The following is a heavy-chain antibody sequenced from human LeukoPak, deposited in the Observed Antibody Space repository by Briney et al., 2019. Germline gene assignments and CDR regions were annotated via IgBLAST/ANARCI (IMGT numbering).Heavy chain of an antibody. CDR1: GFNFYDYG. J-gene: IGHJ4*02. V-gene: IGHV3-20*04. D-gene: IGHD5/OR15-5a*01. Sequence: GGSLRLSCAASGFNFYDYGMSWVRQAPGKGLEWVSGIDWNGGSTGYADSVKGRFSISRDNAKNTLFLQMSSLRAEDTAVYYCASGVYDSLYYFDYWGQGTLVTVSS. CDR3: ASGVYDSLYYFDY. CDR2: IDWNGGST.